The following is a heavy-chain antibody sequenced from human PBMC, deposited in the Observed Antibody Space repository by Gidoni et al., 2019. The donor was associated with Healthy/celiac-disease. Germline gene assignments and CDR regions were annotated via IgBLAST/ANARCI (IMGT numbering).Heavy chain of an antibody. Sequence: EVQLLESGGGLVQPGGSLRLSCAASGFTFSSYAMSWVRQAPGKGLEWVSAISGSGGSTYYADSVKGRFTISRDNSKNTLYLQMNSLRAEDTAVYYCAKGNGDYADYYYGMDVWGQGTTVTVSS. CDR3: AKGNGDYADYYYGMDV. CDR1: GFTFSSYA. V-gene: IGHV3-23*01. CDR2: ISGSGGST. D-gene: IGHD4-17*01. J-gene: IGHJ6*02.